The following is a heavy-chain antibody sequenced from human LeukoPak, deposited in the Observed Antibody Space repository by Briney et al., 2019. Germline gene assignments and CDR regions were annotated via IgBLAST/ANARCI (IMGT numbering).Heavy chain of an antibody. CDR2: ISYDGSNK. CDR1: GFTFSSYA. Sequence: PGRSLRLSCAASGFTFSSYAMHWVRQAPGKGLEWVAVISYDGSNKYYADSVKGRFTISRDNSKNTLYLQMNSLRAEDTAVYCCARLIAAPDYWGQGTLVTVSS. J-gene: IGHJ4*02. CDR3: ARLIAAPDY. D-gene: IGHD6-13*01. V-gene: IGHV3-30*01.